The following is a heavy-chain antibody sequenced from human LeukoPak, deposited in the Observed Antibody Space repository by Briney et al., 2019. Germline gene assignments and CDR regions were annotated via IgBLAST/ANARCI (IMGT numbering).Heavy chain of an antibody. CDR2: IYYTGST. J-gene: IGHJ4*02. CDR1: GGSISTSSYY. CDR3: ASRTRFGELRFDY. Sequence: SETLSLTCTVSGGSISTSSYYWGWIRQPPGKGLEWIGSIYYTGSTYYNPSLNSRVTVSVDTSKNQSSLKLSSVTAADTAMYYCASRTRFGELRFDYWGQGTLVTVSS. V-gene: IGHV4-39*01. D-gene: IGHD3-10*01.